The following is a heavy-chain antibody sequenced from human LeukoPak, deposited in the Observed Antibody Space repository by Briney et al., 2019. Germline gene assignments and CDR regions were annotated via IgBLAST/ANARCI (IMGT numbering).Heavy chain of an antibody. CDR2: IYYTGST. Sequence: SSETLSLTCIVSNGSISSNTYYWGWIRQPPGQGLEWIGTIYYTGSTYNNPSLRSRVTISGDTSKNQFSLKLSSVTAADTAVYYCARGPSSSWYYYWGQGTLVTVSS. J-gene: IGHJ4*02. CDR1: NGSISSNTYY. CDR3: ARGPSSSWYYY. D-gene: IGHD6-13*01. V-gene: IGHV4-39*01.